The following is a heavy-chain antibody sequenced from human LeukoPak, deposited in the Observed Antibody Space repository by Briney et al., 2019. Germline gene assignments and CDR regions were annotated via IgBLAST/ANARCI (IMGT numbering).Heavy chain of an antibody. CDR3: ARGTHIVVVTGGFDY. D-gene: IGHD2-21*02. CDR2: IIIIGGT. Sequence: GESLRLSCAASGFTLTTYAMTWVRQAPGKGLEWVSTIIIIGGTYYADSVKGRFTISGDDSKNTIYLHMNSLRAEDTAVYYCARGTHIVVVTGGFDYWGQGTLVTVSS. J-gene: IGHJ4*02. CDR1: GFTLTTYA. V-gene: IGHV3-23*01.